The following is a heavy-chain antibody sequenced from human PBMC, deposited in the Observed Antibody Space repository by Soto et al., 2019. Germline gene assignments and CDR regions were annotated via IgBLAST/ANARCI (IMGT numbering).Heavy chain of an antibody. CDR3: ARGDTMTTGYWYFDL. CDR2: IIPIFGTA. CDR1: GGTFSSYA. J-gene: IGHJ2*01. V-gene: IGHV1-69*01. Sequence: QVQLVQSGAEVKKPGSSVKVSCKASGGTFSSYAISWVRQAPGQGLEWMGGIIPIFGTANYAQKFQGRVTITADESTSTAYMELSSLRSEDTAVYYFARGDTMTTGYWYFDLWGRGTLVTGSS. D-gene: IGHD4-17*01.